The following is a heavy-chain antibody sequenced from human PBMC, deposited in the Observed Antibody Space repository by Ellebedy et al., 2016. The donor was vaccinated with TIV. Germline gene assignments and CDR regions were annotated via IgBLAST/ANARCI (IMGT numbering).Heavy chain of an antibody. CDR1: GYRLSRYY. CDR3: ARYHSSGDDY. D-gene: IGHD3-22*01. V-gene: IGHV1-46*01. Sequence: ASVKVSCXASGYRLSRYYIHWMRQAPGLGLEWMGVIDPSNGGTSYSQKFQGRLLVTTDTSTSTVYMDLSSLRFDDTAMYYCARYHSSGDDYWGQGTLVTVSS. J-gene: IGHJ4*02. CDR2: IDPSNGGT.